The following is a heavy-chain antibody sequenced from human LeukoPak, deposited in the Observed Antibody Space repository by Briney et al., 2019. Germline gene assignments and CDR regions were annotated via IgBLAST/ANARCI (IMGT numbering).Heavy chain of an antibody. V-gene: IGHV3-21*01. CDR1: GFTFSSYS. CDR3: ARGDPTLLYGSGSYTFDY. D-gene: IGHD3-10*01. Sequence: GGSLRLSCAASGFTFSSYSMNWVRQAPGKGLEWVSSISSSSSYIYYADSVKGRFTISRDNAKNSLYLQMNSLRAEDTAVYYCARGDPTLLYGSGSYTFDYWGQGTLVTVSS. CDR2: ISSSSSYI. J-gene: IGHJ4*02.